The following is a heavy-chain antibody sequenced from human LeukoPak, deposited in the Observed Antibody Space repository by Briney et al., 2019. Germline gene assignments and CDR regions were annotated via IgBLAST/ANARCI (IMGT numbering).Heavy chain of an antibody. Sequence: PGRSLRLSCATSEFTFSHYGMHWVRQAPGKGLEWVAVIWSDGSNRYYGDAVKGRFTISRDNFQRTVYLQMNSLRAEDTAVYYCAKDAQRGFDYSNSLDNWGQGTLVTVSS. CDR3: AKDAQRGFDYSNSLDN. CDR1: EFTFSHYG. V-gene: IGHV3-33*06. CDR2: IWSDGSNR. D-gene: IGHD4-11*01. J-gene: IGHJ4*02.